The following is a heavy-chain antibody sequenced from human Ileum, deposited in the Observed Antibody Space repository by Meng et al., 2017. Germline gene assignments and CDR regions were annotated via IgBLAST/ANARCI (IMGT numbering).Heavy chain of an antibody. CDR2: IYSNGNT. CDR1: GGSISSGDYY. D-gene: IGHD2-8*01. CDR3: ARAPKYCTNAVCSRPLDS. J-gene: IGHJ4*02. Sequence: QVQLQESDPRLVKPSQTLSLTCTVSGGSISSGDYYWSWVRQSPGKGPEWIGYIYSNGNTYSNPSLRGRLMISIDTSKNQFSLKLSSVTAADTAVYYCARAPKYCTNAVCSRPLDSWGQGTLVTVSS. V-gene: IGHV4-30-4*01.